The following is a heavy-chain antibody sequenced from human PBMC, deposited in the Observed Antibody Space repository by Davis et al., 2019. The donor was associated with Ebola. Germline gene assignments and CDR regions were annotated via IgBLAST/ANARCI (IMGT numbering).Heavy chain of an antibody. CDR3: AKGLGGGVSKNFDY. D-gene: IGHD3-16*01. Sequence: PGGSLRLSCAASGFTFSSYGMHWVRQAPGKGLEWVSSISTGGGTTYYADSVKGRFTFSRDNSKNTLYLEMNSLRAEDTAVYYCAKGLGGGVSKNFDYWGQGTLVSVSS. CDR2: ISTGGGTT. CDR1: GFTFSSYG. V-gene: IGHV3-23*01. J-gene: IGHJ4*02.